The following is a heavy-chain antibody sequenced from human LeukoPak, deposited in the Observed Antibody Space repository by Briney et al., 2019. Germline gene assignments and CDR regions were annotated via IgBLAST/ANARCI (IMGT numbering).Heavy chain of an antibody. Sequence: ASVKVSCKASGYTFTGHYMHWVRQAPGQGLEWMGWINPNSGGTNYAQKLQGRVTMTRDTSISTAYMELSRLRSDDTAVYYCASPYYYGSGFDYWGQGTLVTVSS. J-gene: IGHJ4*02. CDR2: INPNSGGT. CDR3: ASPYYYGSGFDY. CDR1: GYTFTGHY. V-gene: IGHV1-2*02. D-gene: IGHD3-10*01.